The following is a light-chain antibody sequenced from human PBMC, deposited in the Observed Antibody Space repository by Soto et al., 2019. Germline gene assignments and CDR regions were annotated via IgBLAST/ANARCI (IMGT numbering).Light chain of an antibody. J-gene: IGLJ2*01. Sequence: QSALTQPASVSGSPGQSITISCIGTSSDVGGYDYVSWYQQYPGTAPKVMIYEVSNRPSGVSNRFSGSKSGNTASLTISGLQAEDEADYYCTSYTSHKTVVFGGGTKLTVL. CDR3: TSYTSHKTVV. CDR2: EVS. V-gene: IGLV2-14*01. CDR1: SSDVGGYDY.